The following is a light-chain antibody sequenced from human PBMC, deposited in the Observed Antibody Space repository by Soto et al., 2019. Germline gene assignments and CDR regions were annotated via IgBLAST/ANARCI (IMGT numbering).Light chain of an antibody. V-gene: IGLV2-8*01. CDR2: EVV. J-gene: IGLJ1*01. Sequence: QPVLTQPPSASGSPGESLIISCTGTKHDIGVYDFVSWYQHHPGKAPRLIIYEVVQRPSGVPDRFSGSKSGNTASLTVSGLQAADEADYFCRSYAGSNTYVFGSGTKVTVL. CDR1: KHDIGVYDF. CDR3: RSYAGSNTYV.